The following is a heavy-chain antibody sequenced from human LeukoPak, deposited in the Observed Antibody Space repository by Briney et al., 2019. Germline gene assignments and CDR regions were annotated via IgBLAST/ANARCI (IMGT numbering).Heavy chain of an antibody. J-gene: IGHJ6*02. CDR2: IIPIFGTA. CDR3: ARVAYYDSSGYRRYYYYGMDV. D-gene: IGHD3-22*01. CDR1: GGTFSSYA. V-gene: IGHV1-69*13. Sequence: SVKVSCKASGGTFSSYAISWVRQAPGQGLEWMGGIIPIFGTANYAQKFQGRVTITADESTSTAYMELSSLRSEDTAVYYCARVAYYDSSGYRRYYYYGMDVWGQGATVTVSS.